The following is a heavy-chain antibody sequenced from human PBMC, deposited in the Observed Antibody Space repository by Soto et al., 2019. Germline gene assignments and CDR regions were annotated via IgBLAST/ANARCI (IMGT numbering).Heavy chain of an antibody. D-gene: IGHD5-18*01. V-gene: IGHV1-2*04. CDR3: ARDQGRETLWSMGYYYSGMDV. J-gene: IGHJ6*02. Sequence: ASVKVSCKASGYTFTSYYMHWVRQAPGQGLEWMGWINPNSGGTNYAQKFQGWVTMTRDTSISTAYMELSRLRSDDTAVYYCARDQGRETLWSMGYYYSGMDVWGQGTTVTVS. CDR2: INPNSGGT. CDR1: GYTFTSYY.